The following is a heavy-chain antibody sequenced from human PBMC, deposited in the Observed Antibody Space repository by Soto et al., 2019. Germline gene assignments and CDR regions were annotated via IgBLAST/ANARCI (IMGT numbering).Heavy chain of an antibody. Sequence: GGSLRLSCAASGFTFSSYAMSCVRQAPGKGLEWVSVISDGGSNTYYADSVTGRFTISRDNSKNTLYLQMNSLRAEDTAVYYCAREAYSSSWLSDYWGQGTLVTVSS. D-gene: IGHD6-13*01. CDR2: ISDGGSNT. CDR3: AREAYSSSWLSDY. J-gene: IGHJ4*02. CDR1: GFTFSSYA. V-gene: IGHV3-23*01.